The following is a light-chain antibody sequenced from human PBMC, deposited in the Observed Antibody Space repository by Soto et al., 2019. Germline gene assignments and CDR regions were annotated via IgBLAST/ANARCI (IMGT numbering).Light chain of an antibody. J-gene: IGKJ5*01. CDR1: QSISSY. Sequence: IQMTLFASSLNKSVGDRVTITCRAIQSISSYLNWYQQKPGKAPKLLIYAASSLQSGVPSRFSGSGSGTDFTITISCVQPEHFETYYCQQSYSTNISCGQGTRLEIK. CDR3: QQSYSTNIS. CDR2: AAS. V-gene: IGKV1-39*01.